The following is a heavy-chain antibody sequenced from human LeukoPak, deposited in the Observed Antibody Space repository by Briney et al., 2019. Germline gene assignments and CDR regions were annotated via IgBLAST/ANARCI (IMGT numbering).Heavy chain of an antibody. CDR3: AKQGITGWLEFNY. J-gene: IGHJ4*02. D-gene: IGHD6-19*01. Sequence: GESLKISCEGSGYTFSHYYIDWVRKVPGKGLEWMGIIYAGDSDTKYSPSFQGQVTISADKSIATVYLQWSSLKASDRGTYYCAKQGITGWLEFNYWGQGTLVTVSS. CDR2: IYAGDSDT. V-gene: IGHV5-51*01. CDR1: GYTFSHYY.